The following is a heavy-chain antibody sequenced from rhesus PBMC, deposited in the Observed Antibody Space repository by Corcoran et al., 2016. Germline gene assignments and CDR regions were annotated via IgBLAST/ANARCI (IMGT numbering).Heavy chain of an antibody. CDR2: ISYTGGST. V-gene: IGHV3S18*01. CDR3: ARVRGYSGYGFFDY. Sequence: EVQLVESGGGLVQPGGSLRLSCAAPGFTSGNSDLIWIRQAPGKGLEWVSGISYTGGSTYYADSVKGRFTISRENAKNTLYLQMDSLRAEDTAVYYCARVRGYSGYGFFDYWGQGVLVTVSS. CDR1: GFTSGNSD. D-gene: IGHD5-42*01. J-gene: IGHJ4*01.